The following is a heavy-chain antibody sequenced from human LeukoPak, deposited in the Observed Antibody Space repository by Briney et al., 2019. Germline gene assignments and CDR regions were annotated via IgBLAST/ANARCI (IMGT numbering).Heavy chain of an antibody. CDR3: ARRYGPFDY. D-gene: IGHD1-1*01. J-gene: IGHJ4*02. V-gene: IGHV3-48*03. Sequence: GGSLRLSCAASGFTFGSYEMNWVRQAPGKGLEWVSYISSSGSTIYYADSVKGRFTISRDNAKNSLYLQMNSLRAEDTAVYYCARRYGPFDYWGQGTLVTVSS. CDR1: GFTFGSYE. CDR2: ISSSGSTI.